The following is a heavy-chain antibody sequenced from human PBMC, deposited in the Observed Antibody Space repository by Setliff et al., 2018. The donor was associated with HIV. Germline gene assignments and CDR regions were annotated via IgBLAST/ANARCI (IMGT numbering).Heavy chain of an antibody. D-gene: IGHD3-9*01. CDR3: ASVNPDILTGFFDY. V-gene: IGHV4-34*01. CDR1: GGSFSSYS. Sequence: KPSETLSLTCAVYGGSFSSYSWSWNRQPPGKGLEWIGEINHSGSTNYNPSLKSRVTISVDTSKSQFSLKLTSVTAADTAVYFCASVNPDILTGFFDYWGQGTLVTVSS. CDR2: INHSGST. J-gene: IGHJ4*02.